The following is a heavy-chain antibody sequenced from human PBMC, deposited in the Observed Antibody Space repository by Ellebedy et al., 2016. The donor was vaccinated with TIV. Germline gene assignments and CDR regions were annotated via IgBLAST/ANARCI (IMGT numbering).Heavy chain of an antibody. Sequence: SETLSLXCNVSGGSISGSSTSYYWGWIHQPPGKGLEWIGYIYYSGSTNYNPSLKSRVTISVDTSKNQFSLRLSSVTAADTAVYYCARDWGRAAVLWGQGTLVTVSS. CDR3: ARDWGRAAVL. D-gene: IGHD3-16*01. CDR1: GGSISGSSTSYY. J-gene: IGHJ4*02. V-gene: IGHV4-61*01. CDR2: IYYSGST.